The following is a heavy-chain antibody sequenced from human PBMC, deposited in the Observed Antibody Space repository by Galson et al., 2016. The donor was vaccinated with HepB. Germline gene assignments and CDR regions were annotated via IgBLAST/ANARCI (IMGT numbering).Heavy chain of an antibody. Sequence: SLRLSCAASGFSFSNYGMHWVRQAPGKGLEWVAVIWFDGSNEYYADSVKGRFTISRENSENTLYLQMNTLRAEDTAVYYCARGLGFSPSFFDRGWYCYFDLWGRGTLVTVSS. J-gene: IGHJ2*01. CDR3: ARGLGFSPSFFDRGWYCYFDL. CDR2: IWFDGSNE. CDR1: GFSFSNYG. V-gene: IGHV3-33*01. D-gene: IGHD6-19*01.